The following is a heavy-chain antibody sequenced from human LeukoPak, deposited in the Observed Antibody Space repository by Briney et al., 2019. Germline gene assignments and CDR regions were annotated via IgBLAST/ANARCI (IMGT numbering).Heavy chain of an antibody. D-gene: IGHD2-8*01. V-gene: IGHV4-39*07. J-gene: IGHJ4*02. CDR2: VLYDGRR. Sequence: SETLSLTCTVSGGSISGSSSYRWGWVRQPPGKGLEWIGQVLYDGRRDYNQSLRSRVTISLDTSKNQFSLKMTSVTAADAAVYYCARLHPNGPDEYWGQGTLVTVSS. CDR1: GGSISGSSSYR. CDR3: ARLHPNGPDEY.